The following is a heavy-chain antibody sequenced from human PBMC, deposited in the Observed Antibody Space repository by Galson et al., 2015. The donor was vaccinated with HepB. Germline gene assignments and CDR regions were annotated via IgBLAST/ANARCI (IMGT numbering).Heavy chain of an antibody. V-gene: IGHV1-18*01. CDR1: GYTFTSYA. Sequence: SVKVSCKASGYTFTSYAMHWVRQAPGQGLEWMGWISAYNGNTNYAQKLQGRVTMTTDTSTSTAYMELRSLRSDDTAVYYCAREVRDNGPLYYYYYYMDVWGKGTTVTVSS. J-gene: IGHJ6*03. D-gene: IGHD3-10*01. CDR3: AREVRDNGPLYYYYYYMDV. CDR2: ISAYNGNT.